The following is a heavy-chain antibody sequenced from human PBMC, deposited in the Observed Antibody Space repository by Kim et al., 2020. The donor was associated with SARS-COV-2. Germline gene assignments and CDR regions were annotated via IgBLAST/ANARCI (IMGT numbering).Heavy chain of an antibody. CDR1: GFMFSVYS. D-gene: IGHD1-26*01. V-gene: IGHV3-48*02. CDR3: ARSTEGRFDY. CDR2: ITSDTLTI. J-gene: IGHJ4*02. Sequence: GSLRLSCKASGFMFSVYSVNWVRQAPGKGLEGVSYITSDTLTIDYADSVKGRFTISRDNARNSLFLQMNSLRDEETAGYYCARSTEGRFDYLCQGTLVT.